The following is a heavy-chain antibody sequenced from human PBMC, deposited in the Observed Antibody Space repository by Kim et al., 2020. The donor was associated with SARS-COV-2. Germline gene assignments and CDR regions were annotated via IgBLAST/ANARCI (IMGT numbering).Heavy chain of an antibody. CDR1: GFTFSDYA. V-gene: IGHV3-72*01. J-gene: IGHJ6*03. D-gene: IGHD6-25*01. Sequence: GGSLRLSCAASGFTFSDYAMHWVRQAPGKGLEWVGVIRNKANSYSSAYAASVKGTFTISSYDSKNSLYLHMNSLKNEDTSVYYCRSIAATQLAFYYYY. CDR2: IRNKANSYSS. CDR3: RSIAATQLAFYYYY.